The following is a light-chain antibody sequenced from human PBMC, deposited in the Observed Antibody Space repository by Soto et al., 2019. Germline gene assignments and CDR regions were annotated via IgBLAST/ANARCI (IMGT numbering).Light chain of an antibody. CDR3: QQLYTYPLT. Sequence: DIQLTQSPSFLSASVGDRVTVTCRASQGVNSYLAWYQQKPGQAPQLLIYTASTLQSGVPSRCSGSGSGTEFTLTITSLQPEDFAAYYCQQLYTYPLTFGGGTKVEIK. J-gene: IGKJ4*01. CDR1: QGVNSY. V-gene: IGKV1-9*01. CDR2: TAS.